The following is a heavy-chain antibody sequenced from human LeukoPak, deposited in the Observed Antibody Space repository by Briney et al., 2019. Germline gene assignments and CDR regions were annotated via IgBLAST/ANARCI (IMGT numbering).Heavy chain of an antibody. CDR3: ARPNITSYYDGRGYDAVDG. CDR2: IYPDDSDT. J-gene: IGHJ3*01. Sequence: GESLKISCNSAAGRFNASGIACVRQMPGKGLEWMGIIYPDDSDTRYSPSFQGQVTISADKSVRTAYLQWSSLKASDTAMYYCARPNITSYYDGRGYDAVDGGGQGTMVTVSS. D-gene: IGHD3-22*01. V-gene: IGHV5-51*01. CDR1: AGRFNASG.